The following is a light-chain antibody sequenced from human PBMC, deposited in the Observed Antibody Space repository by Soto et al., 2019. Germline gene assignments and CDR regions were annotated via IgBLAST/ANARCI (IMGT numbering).Light chain of an antibody. CDR3: QQLNSYLWT. CDR2: TAS. V-gene: IGKV1-9*01. Sequence: DIQLTQSPSFLSASVGDSVTITCRASQGISSYLAWYQQKPGTAPMLLIYTASTLQSGVPSRFSGSGSGTEFTLTISSLQPEDFATYYCQQLNSYLWTFGQGTKVDIK. CDR1: QGISSY. J-gene: IGKJ1*01.